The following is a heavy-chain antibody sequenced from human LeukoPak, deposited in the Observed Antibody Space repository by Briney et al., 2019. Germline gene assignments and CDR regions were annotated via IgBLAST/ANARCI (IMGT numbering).Heavy chain of an antibody. D-gene: IGHD1-7*01. V-gene: IGHV3-23*01. CDR2: ISGSGGST. Sequence: GGSLRLSCAASGFTFSSYCMNWVRQAPGKGLEWVSSISGSGGSTYYADSVKGRFTISRDNSKNTLYLQMNSLRGEDTAVYYCAKDREGTIADYFDYWGQGTLVTVSS. CDR1: GFTFSSYC. J-gene: IGHJ4*02. CDR3: AKDREGTIADYFDY.